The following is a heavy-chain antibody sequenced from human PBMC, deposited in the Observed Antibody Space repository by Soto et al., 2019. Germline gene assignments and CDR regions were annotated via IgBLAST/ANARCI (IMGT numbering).Heavy chain of an antibody. CDR3: ARRIVATETFDY. Sequence: PSETLSLTCTDSGGSISSVRYYWGWIRQPPGKGLEWIGSIYYSGSTYYNPSLKSRVTISVDTSKNQFSLKLSSVTAADTAGYYCARRIVATETFDYWGQGTLVT. CDR2: IYYSGST. J-gene: IGHJ4*02. V-gene: IGHV4-39*01. D-gene: IGHD5-12*01. CDR1: GGSISSVRYY.